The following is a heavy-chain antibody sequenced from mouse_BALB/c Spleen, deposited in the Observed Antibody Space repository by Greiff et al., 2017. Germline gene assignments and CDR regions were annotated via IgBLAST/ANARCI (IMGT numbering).Heavy chain of an antibody. CDR3: ARKGGYEAMDY. Sequence: QVQLKESGAELVRPGSSVKISCKASGYAFSSYWMNWVKQRPGQGLEWIGQIYPGDGDTNYNGKFKGKATLTADKSSSTAYMQLSSLTSEDSAVYYCARKGGYEAMDYWGQGTSVTVSS. D-gene: IGHD2-14*01. CDR1: GYAFSSYW. CDR2: IYPGDGDT. J-gene: IGHJ4*01. V-gene: IGHV1-80*01.